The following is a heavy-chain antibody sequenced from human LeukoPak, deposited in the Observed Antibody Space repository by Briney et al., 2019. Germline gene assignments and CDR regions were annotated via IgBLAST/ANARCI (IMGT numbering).Heavy chain of an antibody. J-gene: IGHJ5*02. CDR2: MNPHSGNT. CDR3: ASSMPKRGYSNSPDDNWFDP. Sequence: ASVKVSCKTSGYTFTSYDINWVRQATGQGLEWMGWMNPHSGNTGYAQKFQGRVTMTRNTSINTAYMELSSLRSEDTAVYYCASSMPKRGYSNSPDDNWFDPWGQGTLVTASS. D-gene: IGHD4-11*01. V-gene: IGHV1-8*01. CDR1: GYTFTSYD.